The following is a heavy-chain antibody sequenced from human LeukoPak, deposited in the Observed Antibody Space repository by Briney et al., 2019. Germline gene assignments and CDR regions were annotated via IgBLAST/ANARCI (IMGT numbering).Heavy chain of an antibody. D-gene: IGHD3-16*01. CDR3: ARGGNPYGAVAFDI. Sequence: SEILSLTCTVSGGSISSYYWSWIRQPPGKGLEWIGYIYYSGSTNYNPSLKSRVTISVDTSKNQFSLKLSSVTAADTAVYYCARGGNPYGAVAFDIWGQGTMVTVSS. CDR2: IYYSGST. CDR1: GGSISSYY. V-gene: IGHV4-59*01. J-gene: IGHJ3*02.